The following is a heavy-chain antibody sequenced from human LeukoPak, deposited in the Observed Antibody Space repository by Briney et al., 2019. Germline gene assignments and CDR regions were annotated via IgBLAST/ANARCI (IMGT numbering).Heavy chain of an antibody. D-gene: IGHD3-22*01. Sequence: EASVKVSCKASGGTFSSYAISWVRQAPGQGLEWMGRIIPILGIANYAQKFQGRVTITADKSTSTAYMELSSLRSEDTAVYYCARGDSSGYYSPFDYWGQGTLVTVSS. CDR3: ARGDSSGYYSPFDY. J-gene: IGHJ4*02. CDR2: IIPILGIA. CDR1: GGTFSSYA. V-gene: IGHV1-69*04.